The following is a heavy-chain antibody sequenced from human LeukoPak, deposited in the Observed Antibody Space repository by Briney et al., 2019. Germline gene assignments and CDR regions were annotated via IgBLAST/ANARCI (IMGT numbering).Heavy chain of an antibody. CDR2: IYYSGST. J-gene: IGHJ5*02. V-gene: IGHV4-61*01. Sequence: SETLSLTCTVSGYSISSGYYWGWIRQPPGKGLEWIGYIYYSGSTNYNPSLKSRVTISVDTSKNQFSLKLSSVTAADTAVYYCAQAYGSGSYYGPDWFDPWGQGTLVTVSS. CDR3: AQAYGSGSYYGPDWFDP. CDR1: GYSISSGYY. D-gene: IGHD3-10*01.